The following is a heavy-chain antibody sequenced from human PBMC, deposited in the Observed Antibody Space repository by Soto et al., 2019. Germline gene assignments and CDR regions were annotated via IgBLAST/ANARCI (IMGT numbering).Heavy chain of an antibody. CDR2: IRSKANSYAT. J-gene: IGHJ4*02. Sequence: EVQLVESGGGLVQPGGSLKLSCAASGFTFSGSAMHWVRQASGKGLEWVGRIRSKANSYATAYAASVKGRFTSSRDDSKNTAYLQMNSLKTEDTAVYYCTRQGYIVATIFNYWGQGTLVTVSS. D-gene: IGHD5-12*01. CDR3: TRQGYIVATIFNY. CDR1: GFTFSGSA. V-gene: IGHV3-73*01.